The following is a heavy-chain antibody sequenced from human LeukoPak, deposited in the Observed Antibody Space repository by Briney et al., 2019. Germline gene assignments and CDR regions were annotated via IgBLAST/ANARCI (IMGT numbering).Heavy chain of an antibody. CDR2: ISGSGGST. J-gene: IGHJ4*02. CDR3: AKSHSSGYYYFDY. Sequence: PGGSLRLSCAASGFTVSSNYMSWVRQAPGKGLEWVSAISGSGGSTNYADSVKGRFTISRDNSKNTLYLQMNSLRAEDTAVYYCAKSHSSGYYYFDYWGQGTLVTVSS. D-gene: IGHD3-22*01. V-gene: IGHV3-23*01. CDR1: GFTVSSNY.